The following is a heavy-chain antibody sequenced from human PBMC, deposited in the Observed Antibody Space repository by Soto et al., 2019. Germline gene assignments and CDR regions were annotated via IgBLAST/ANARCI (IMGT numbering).Heavy chain of an antibody. J-gene: IGHJ5*02. CDR1: GFSLSTSGAA. CDR3: AHRATMTIFGLIIDNGIWYDP. CDR2: IYWDGDK. Sequence: QINLIESGPTLVKPTQTLTLTCTLSGFSLSTSGAAVGWVRQPPGRALEWLALIYWDGDKRYNASLGNRLTITKDTSMNQVVLTLTNVDPADTATYYCAHRATMTIFGLIIDNGIWYDPWVQGTRVIVSS. D-gene: IGHD3-3*01. V-gene: IGHV2-5*02.